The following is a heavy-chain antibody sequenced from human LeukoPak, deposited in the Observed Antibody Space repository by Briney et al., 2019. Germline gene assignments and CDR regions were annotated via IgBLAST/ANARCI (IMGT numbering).Heavy chain of an antibody. CDR1: GGSISSYY. D-gene: IGHD1-26*01. V-gene: IGHV4-59*01. Sequence: TSETLSLTCTVSGGSISSYYWSWIRQPPGKGLEWIGYIYYSGSTNYNPSLKSRVTISVDTSKNQFSLKLSSVTAADTAVYYCARGHTTSDYWGQGTLVTVSS. J-gene: IGHJ4*02. CDR3: ARGHTTSDY. CDR2: IYYSGST.